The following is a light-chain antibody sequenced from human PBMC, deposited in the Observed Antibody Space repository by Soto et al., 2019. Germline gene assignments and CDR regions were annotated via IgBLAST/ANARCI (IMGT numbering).Light chain of an antibody. CDR3: CSYAGDYTWV. Sequence: QSALTQPRSVSGSLGQSVTISCTGTRSGVGGYNYVSWYQQYPGKAPKVMIYDVSKRPSGVPDRFSGSKSGSTATLTISGLQAEDEADYYCCSYAGDYTWVFGGGTQLTVL. V-gene: IGLV2-11*01. CDR2: DVS. CDR1: RSGVGGYNY. J-gene: IGLJ3*02.